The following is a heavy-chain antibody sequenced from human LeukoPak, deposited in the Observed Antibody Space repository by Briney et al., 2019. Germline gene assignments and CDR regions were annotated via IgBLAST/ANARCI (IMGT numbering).Heavy chain of an antibody. Sequence: PSETLSLTCAVYGGSFSGYYWSWIRQPPGKGLEWIGEINHSGSTNYNPSLKSRVTISVDTSKNQFSLKLSSVTAADTAVYYCARAHQYYYDSRGYYFDYWGQGTLVTVSS. V-gene: IGHV4-34*01. CDR3: ARAHQYYYDSRGYYFDY. J-gene: IGHJ4*02. CDR2: INHSGST. CDR1: GGSFSGYY. D-gene: IGHD3-22*01.